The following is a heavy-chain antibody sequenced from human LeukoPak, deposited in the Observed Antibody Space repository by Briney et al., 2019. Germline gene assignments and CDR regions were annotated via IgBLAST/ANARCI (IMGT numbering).Heavy chain of an antibody. CDR2: IYYSGST. D-gene: IGHD3-3*01. V-gene: IGHV4-59*01. CDR3: ARVDFWSGYYGYYYYYYMDV. Sequence: PSETLSLTCTVSGGSISSYYWSWIRQPPGKGLEWIGYIYYSGSTNYNPSLKSRVTISVDTSKNQFSLKLSSVTAADTAVYYCARVDFWSGYYGYYYYYYMDVWGKGTTVTVSS. CDR1: GGSISSYY. J-gene: IGHJ6*03.